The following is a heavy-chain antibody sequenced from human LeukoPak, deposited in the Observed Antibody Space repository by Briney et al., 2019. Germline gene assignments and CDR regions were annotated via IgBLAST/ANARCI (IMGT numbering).Heavy chain of an antibody. V-gene: IGHV3-30*04. CDR1: GFTFSAYT. CDR2: ISYNGTND. CDR3: ARDALK. Sequence: GRSLRLSCAAPGFTFSAYTLHWVRQAPGKGLEWVAVISYNGTNDYYADSVKGRFTISRDNSENTLYLQMNNLRIEDTAVYYCARDALKWGQGTLVIVSS. J-gene: IGHJ4*02.